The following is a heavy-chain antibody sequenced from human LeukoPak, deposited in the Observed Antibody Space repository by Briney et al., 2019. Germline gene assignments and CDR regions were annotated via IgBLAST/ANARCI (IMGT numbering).Heavy chain of an antibody. CDR3: ARAGDYDFWSGYYNSWFDP. CDR1: GYDFINYG. V-gene: IGHV1-18*01. D-gene: IGHD3-3*01. J-gene: IGHJ5*02. Sequence: ASVKVSCKASGYDFINYGISWVRQAPGQGLEWMGWRSIYNGNTDYKLQGRVTMTTDTSTSTAYMELRSLRSEDTAVYYCARAGDYDFWSGYYNSWFDPWGQGTLVTVSS. CDR2: RSIYNGNT.